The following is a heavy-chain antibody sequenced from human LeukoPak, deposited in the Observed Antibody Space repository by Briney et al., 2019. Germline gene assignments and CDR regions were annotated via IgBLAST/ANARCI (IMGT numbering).Heavy chain of an antibody. J-gene: IGHJ3*02. CDR1: GGSISSISYY. CDR3: ARPIYCSGGSCYFAFDI. V-gene: IGHV4-39*07. Sequence: SETLSLTCTVSGGSISSISYYWGWIRQPPGKGLEWIGSIYYSGSTNYNPSLKSRVTISVDTSKNQFSLKLSSVTAADTAVYYCARPIYCSGGSCYFAFDIWGQGTMVTVSS. CDR2: IYYSGST. D-gene: IGHD2-15*01.